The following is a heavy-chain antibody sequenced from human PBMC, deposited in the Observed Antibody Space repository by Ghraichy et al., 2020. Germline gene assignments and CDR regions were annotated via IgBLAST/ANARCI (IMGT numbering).Heavy chain of an antibody. V-gene: IGHV3-23*01. CDR3: AKDFGTTTWYRWVDP. J-gene: IGHJ5*02. CDR1: GFTFSSYA. CDR2: ISGGGDRT. D-gene: IGHD6-13*01. Sequence: GGSLRLSCAASGFTFSSYAMSCVRQAPGKGLEWVSAISGGGDRTYYADSVKGRFTISRDNSKNTLFLQMNSLRAEDTAIYYCAKDFGTTTWYRWVDPWGQGTLVTVSS.